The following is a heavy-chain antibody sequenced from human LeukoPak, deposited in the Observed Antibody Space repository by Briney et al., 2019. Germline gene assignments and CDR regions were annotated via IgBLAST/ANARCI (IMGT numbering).Heavy chain of an antibody. Sequence: SGPTLVKPTQTLTLTCTFSGFSLSNSGVGVGWIRQPPGKALEWLAFNYWNDDKRYSPSLKSRLTITKDTSKDQVVLTMTNMDPVDTATYYCAHSIYDSSGYYYFDYWGQGTLVTVSS. V-gene: IGHV2-5*01. CDR2: NYWNDDK. J-gene: IGHJ4*02. CDR1: GFSLSNSGVG. CDR3: AHSIYDSSGYYYFDY. D-gene: IGHD3-22*01.